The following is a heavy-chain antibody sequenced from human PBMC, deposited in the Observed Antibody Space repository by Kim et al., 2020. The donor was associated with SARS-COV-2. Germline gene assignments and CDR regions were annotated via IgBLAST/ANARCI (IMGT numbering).Heavy chain of an antibody. J-gene: IGHJ4*02. V-gene: IGHV5-51*01. CDR3: ARAAISPYYFDY. Sequence: SYSPSYQGQVTISAAKSSSPAYLQWSSLKASDTSMYYCARAAISPYYFDYWGQGTLVTVSS. D-gene: IGHD2-21*01.